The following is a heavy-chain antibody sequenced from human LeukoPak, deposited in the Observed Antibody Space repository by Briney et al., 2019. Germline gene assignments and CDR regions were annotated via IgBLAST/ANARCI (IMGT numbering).Heavy chain of an antibody. CDR1: GGSISSSSYY. Sequence: SETLSLTRTVSGGSISSSSYYWGWIRQPPGKGLEWIGEINHSGSTNYNPSPKSRVTISVDTSKNQFSLKLSSVTAADTAVYYCARGAVNTAMVTGRDFDYWGQGTLVTVSS. V-gene: IGHV4-39*07. J-gene: IGHJ4*02. CDR3: ARGAVNTAMVTGRDFDY. CDR2: INHSGST. D-gene: IGHD5-18*01.